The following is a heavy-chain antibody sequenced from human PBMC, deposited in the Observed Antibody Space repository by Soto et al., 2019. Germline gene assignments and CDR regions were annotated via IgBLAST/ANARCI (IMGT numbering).Heavy chain of an antibody. CDR2: INQDGSEK. CDR3: FNVAFGY. J-gene: IGHJ4*02. Sequence: PWGFLRLPCTGFGFNICGHCVSWVRQAPGKGPEWVANINQDGSEKYCADSVKGRFTISRDNAKNSLYLQMDSLRVEDTALYYCFNVAFGYWGRGTLVTVSS. CDR1: GFNICGHC. V-gene: IGHV3-7*01.